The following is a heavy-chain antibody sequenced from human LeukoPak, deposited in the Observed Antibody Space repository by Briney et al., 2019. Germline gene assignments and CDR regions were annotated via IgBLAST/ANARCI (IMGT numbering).Heavy chain of an antibody. Sequence: PGGSLRLSCAASGFTFDDYAMHWVRQAPGKGLEWVSGISWNSGSIGYADSVKGRFTISRDNSKNSLYLQMNNLRTEDTALYYCAKGTGRSTLNWFDPWGQGTLVTVSS. J-gene: IGHJ5*02. CDR3: AKGTGRSTLNWFDP. CDR1: GFTFDDYA. V-gene: IGHV3-9*01. D-gene: IGHD1-14*01. CDR2: ISWNSGSI.